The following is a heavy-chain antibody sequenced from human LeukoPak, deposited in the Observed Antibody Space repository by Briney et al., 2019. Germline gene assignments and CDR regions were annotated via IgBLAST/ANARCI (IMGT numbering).Heavy chain of an antibody. D-gene: IGHD1-26*01. CDR1: GGSFSGYY. V-gene: IGHV4-34*01. CDR3: ARSLGGGSYGSGRGRGWFDP. Sequence: PSETLSLTCAVYGGSFSGYYWSWIRQPPGKGLEWIGEINHSGSTNYNPSLKSRVTISVDTSKNQFSLKLSSVTAADTAVYYCARSLGGGSYGSGRGRGWFDPWGQGTLVTVSS. CDR2: INHSGST. J-gene: IGHJ5*02.